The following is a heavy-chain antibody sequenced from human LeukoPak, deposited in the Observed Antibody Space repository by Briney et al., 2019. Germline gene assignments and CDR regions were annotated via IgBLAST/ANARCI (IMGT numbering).Heavy chain of an antibody. D-gene: IGHD3-16*01. J-gene: IGHJ2*01. V-gene: IGHV1-46*01. Sequence: ASVNVSCTASGYTFTSYYMHWVRQAPGQGLEWMGIINPSGGSTSYAQKFQGRVTMTRDTSTSTVYMELSSLRSEDTAVYYCARVSRRGEEYFDLWGRGTLVTVSS. CDR1: GYTFTSYY. CDR2: INPSGGST. CDR3: ARVSRRGEEYFDL.